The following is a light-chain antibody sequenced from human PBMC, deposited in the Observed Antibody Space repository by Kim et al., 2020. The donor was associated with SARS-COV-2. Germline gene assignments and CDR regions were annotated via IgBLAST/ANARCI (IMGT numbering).Light chain of an antibody. CDR3: SSYTNRKTVV. V-gene: IGLV2-14*03. Sequence: QSALTQPASVSGSPGQPITISCTGTSSDVGAYNYVSWYQQHPGEVPKLMIFDVTTRPSGVSSRFSGSKSGNTASLTISGLQAEDEADYYCSSYTNRKTVVFGGGTQLTVL. CDR1: SSDVGAYNY. CDR2: DVT. J-gene: IGLJ2*01.